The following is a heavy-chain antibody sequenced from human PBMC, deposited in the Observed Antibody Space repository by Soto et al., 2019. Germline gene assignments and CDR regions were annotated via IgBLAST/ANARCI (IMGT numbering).Heavy chain of an antibody. CDR2: IYHSGST. J-gene: IGHJ4*02. Sequence: SVTLSLTCAVSSGSVSDSYWWRLVRQPPGKGLEWIGEIYHSGSTNYNSSLKSRVTISVDKSKNQFSLKLNSVTAADTAVDDCARGGDYRFDYWGQGTLVTVSS. CDR1: SGSVSDSYW. V-gene: IGHV4-4*02. D-gene: IGHD4-4*01. CDR3: ARGGDYRFDY.